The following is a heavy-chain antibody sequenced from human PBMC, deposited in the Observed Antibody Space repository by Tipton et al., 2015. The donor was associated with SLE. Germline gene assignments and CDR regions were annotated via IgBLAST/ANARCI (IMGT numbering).Heavy chain of an antibody. CDR2: VDYSGST. CDR3: ARVVPVGGTDY. V-gene: IGHV4-39*01. Sequence: TLSLTCTVSGGPISSPVYYWGWIRQSPGKRLEWIGRVDYSGSTYFNPSLKSRVTMSVDTSKNQLSLELNSVTAADTAVYYCARVVPVGGTDYWGQGTLVTVSS. D-gene: IGHD6-19*01. J-gene: IGHJ4*02. CDR1: GGPISSPVYY.